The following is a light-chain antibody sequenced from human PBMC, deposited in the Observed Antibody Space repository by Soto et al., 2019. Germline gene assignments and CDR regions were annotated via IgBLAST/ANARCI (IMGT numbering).Light chain of an antibody. Sequence: EVVLTQSPGTLSLSPGERVTLSCRASQSVASSYLAGDQQKPGRAPRLLFYCASSRATCIPERFSDSGSGTDFTLTISRLEAEVFAVYYCHHFGSLPETFGQGTNVE. CDR1: QSVASSY. CDR2: CAS. J-gene: IGKJ1*01. CDR3: HHFGSLPET. V-gene: IGKV3-20*01.